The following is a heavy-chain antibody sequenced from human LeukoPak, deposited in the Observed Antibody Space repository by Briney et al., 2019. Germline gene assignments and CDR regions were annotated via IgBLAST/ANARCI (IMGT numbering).Heavy chain of an antibody. D-gene: IGHD4-11*01. Sequence: TGGSLRLSCAASGFTFSAYTMSWVRQAPGKGLEWVSAITSRSIQMFYADSVKGRFTISRDNAKNSVSLQMDSLRAEDTAVYYCAKDAQRGFDYSNSLEHWGQGSLVTVSS. CDR1: GFTFSAYT. J-gene: IGHJ4*02. CDR2: ITSRSIQM. V-gene: IGHV3-21*01. CDR3: AKDAQRGFDYSNSLEH.